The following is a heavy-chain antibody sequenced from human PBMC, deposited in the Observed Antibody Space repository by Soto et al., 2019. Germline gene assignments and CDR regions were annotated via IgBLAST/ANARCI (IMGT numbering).Heavy chain of an antibody. Sequence: QVQLVQSGAEVKKPGASVRVSCKASGYTFTSYYMHWVRQAPGQGPEWMGMINPSSGGTDYAQKFQGTVTMTRDTSTTTVYMELRSLRSEDTAVYYCTRSIITTAGTDAFDLWGQGTLVTVSS. J-gene: IGHJ3*01. V-gene: IGHV1-46*03. CDR1: GYTFTSYY. CDR2: INPSSGGT. D-gene: IGHD6-13*01. CDR3: TRSIITTAGTDAFDL.